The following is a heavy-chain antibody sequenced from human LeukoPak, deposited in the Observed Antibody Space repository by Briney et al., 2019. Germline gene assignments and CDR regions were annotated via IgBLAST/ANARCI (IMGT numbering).Heavy chain of an antibody. Sequence: PSETLSLTCTVSGDSIRNHYWSWIRQPPGKGLECIGVIHYSGSTNYNPSAKSRVTISVDTPKNQFSLKLNSVTAADTAVYFCARVSLSGYCSGASCYFDYWGHGTLVTVSS. CDR3: ARVSLSGYCSGASCYFDY. J-gene: IGHJ4*01. V-gene: IGHV4-59*11. CDR2: IHYSGST. CDR1: GDSIRNHY. D-gene: IGHD2-15*01.